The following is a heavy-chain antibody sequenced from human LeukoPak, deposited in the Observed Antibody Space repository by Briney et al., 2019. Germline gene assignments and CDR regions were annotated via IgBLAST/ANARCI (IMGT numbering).Heavy chain of an antibody. CDR3: ARFDGDYDWFDP. CDR2: ISYSGST. CDR1: GGSISSYY. J-gene: IGHJ5*02. V-gene: IGHV4-59*01. Sequence: PSETLSLTCTVSGGSISSYYWSWVRQSPGKGLEWIGYISYSGSTNYNPSLKCRVTISVDTSKNQFSLKLSSVTAADTAVYYCARFDGDYDWFDPWGQGTLVTVSS. D-gene: IGHD4-17*01.